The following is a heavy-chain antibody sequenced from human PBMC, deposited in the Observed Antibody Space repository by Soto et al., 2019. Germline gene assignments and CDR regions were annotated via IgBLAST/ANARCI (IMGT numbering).Heavy chain of an antibody. Sequence: QVQLVQSGAEVKKPGASVKVSCRASGYTFTDYGISWVRQAPGQGLEWMAWISAYNGITNYAQNLQGRLTMTTDTSTSTAHMELRSRRSDDSAVYYCARRVGATYYGMDVWGQGTTVTVSS. CDR2: ISAYNGIT. CDR3: ARRVGATYYGMDV. J-gene: IGHJ6*02. CDR1: GYTFTDYG. V-gene: IGHV1-18*04. D-gene: IGHD1-26*01.